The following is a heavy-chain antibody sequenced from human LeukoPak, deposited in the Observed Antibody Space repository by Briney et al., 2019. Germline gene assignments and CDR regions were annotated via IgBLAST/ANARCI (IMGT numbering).Heavy chain of an antibody. CDR1: GFTVSNNY. V-gene: IGHV3-53*01. Sequence: GGALRLPCAASGFTVSNNYMSWVRQAPGKGVEWVSVIYNGGSTYYADSVKGRFTISRDNSKNTLYLQMNSLRAGDTAVYYCARFYVATIGDAFDIWGQGTMVTVSS. D-gene: IGHD5-12*01. CDR3: ARFYVATIGDAFDI. CDR2: IYNGGST. J-gene: IGHJ3*02.